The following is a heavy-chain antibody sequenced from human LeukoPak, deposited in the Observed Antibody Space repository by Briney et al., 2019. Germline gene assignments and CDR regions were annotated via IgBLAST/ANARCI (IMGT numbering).Heavy chain of an antibody. CDR3: TRGGEGRAYCGGDCYFDY. J-gene: IGHJ4*02. Sequence: PGGSLRLSCTASGFTFGDYAMSWFRQAPGKGLEWVGFIRSKAYGGTTECAASVKGRFTISRDDSKSIAYLQMNSLKTEDTAVYYCTRGGEGRAYCGGDCYFDYWGQGTLVTVSS. CDR2: IRSKAYGGTT. V-gene: IGHV3-49*03. D-gene: IGHD2-21*02. CDR1: GFTFGDYA.